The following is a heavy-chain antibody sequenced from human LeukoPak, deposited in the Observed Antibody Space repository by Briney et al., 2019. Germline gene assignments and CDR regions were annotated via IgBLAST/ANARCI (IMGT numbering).Heavy chain of an antibody. CDR1: GFTFSNYA. V-gene: IGHV3-30*01. CDR2: ISSGGTYE. D-gene: IGHD3-10*01. Sequence: GKSLRLSCAASGFTFSNYAMHGVRQAPGKGLEWVSLISSGGTYEYYADSVQGRFTIPRDNSKNTLYLQLNTLRAEDTAVYYCARDSTYYYDSGSSGPHYFDNWGQGTLVTVSS. CDR3: ARDSTYYYDSGSSGPHYFDN. J-gene: IGHJ4*02.